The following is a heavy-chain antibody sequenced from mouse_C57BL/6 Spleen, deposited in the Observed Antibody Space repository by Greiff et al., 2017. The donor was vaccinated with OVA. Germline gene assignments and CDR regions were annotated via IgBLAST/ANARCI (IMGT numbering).Heavy chain of an antibody. V-gene: IGHV1-76*01. CDR1: GYTFTDYY. Sequence: QVHVKQSGAELVRPGASVKLSCKASGYTFTDYYINWVKQRPGQGLEWIARIYPGSGNTYYNEKFKGKATLTAEKSSSTAYMQLSSLTSEDSAVYFCARSGCYDDFDYWGQGTTLTVSS. J-gene: IGHJ2*01. D-gene: IGHD2-12*01. CDR3: ARSGCYDDFDY. CDR2: IYPGSGNT.